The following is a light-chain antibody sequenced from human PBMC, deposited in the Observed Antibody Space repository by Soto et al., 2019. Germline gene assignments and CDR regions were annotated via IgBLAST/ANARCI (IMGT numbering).Light chain of an antibody. Sequence: SYELTQPPSVSVAPGKTATITCGGNNIGSERVHWYQQKPGQAPVLVIYYDSDRTSGIPERFSGSNSGNTATLTIRSVEAGEDDDDDCQVWDSSSAHPDWVFGGGTQLTVL. CDR1: NIGSER. V-gene: IGLV3-21*04. CDR2: YDS. J-gene: IGLJ3*02. CDR3: QVWDSSSAHPDWV.